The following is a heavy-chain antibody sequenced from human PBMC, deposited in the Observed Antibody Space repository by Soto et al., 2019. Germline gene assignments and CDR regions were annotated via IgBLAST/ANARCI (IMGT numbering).Heavy chain of an antibody. Sequence: SVEVSCKAFWFTFTNVGISWVRQAPGQGLEWMGWISAYNGNTNYAQKLQGRVTMTTDTSTSTAYMELRSLRSDDTAVYYCARGEQQLDWGQGTLVTVSS. V-gene: IGHV1-18*01. CDR1: WFTFTNVG. CDR2: ISAYNGNT. J-gene: IGHJ4*02. D-gene: IGHD6-13*01. CDR3: ARGEQQLD.